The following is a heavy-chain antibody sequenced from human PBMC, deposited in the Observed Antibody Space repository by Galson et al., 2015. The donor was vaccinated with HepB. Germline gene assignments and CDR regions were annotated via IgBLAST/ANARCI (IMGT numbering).Heavy chain of an antibody. D-gene: IGHD2/OR15-2a*01. CDR3: AKDVSRGYYHGMDV. J-gene: IGHJ6*02. V-gene: IGHV3-23*01. CDR2: VSGSGGST. Sequence: SLRLPCAASGFTFSSYAMSWVRQAPGKGLEWVSGVSGSGGSTYYADSVRGRFSISRDNSKNTLYLQMNSLRAEDTAVYYCAKDVSRGYYHGMDVWGQGTTVTVSS. CDR1: GFTFSSYA.